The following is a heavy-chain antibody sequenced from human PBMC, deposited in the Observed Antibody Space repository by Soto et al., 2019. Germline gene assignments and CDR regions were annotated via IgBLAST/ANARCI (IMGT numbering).Heavy chain of an antibody. V-gene: IGHV1-69*02. D-gene: IGHD2-21*01. Sequence: QVQLVQSGAEVKKPGSSVKVSCKASGGTFSSYTISWVRQAPGPGLEWMGRIIPLLGITNYAQKCQGRVTITADKSTMTASMELSSLRSEDTAVYYCARPIPKRLSGFPFDLWGQGTLVTFSS. CDR2: IIPLLGIT. J-gene: IGHJ4*02. CDR1: GGTFSSYT. CDR3: ARPIPKRLSGFPFDL.